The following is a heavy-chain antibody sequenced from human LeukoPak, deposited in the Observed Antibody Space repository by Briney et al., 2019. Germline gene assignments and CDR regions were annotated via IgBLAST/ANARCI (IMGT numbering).Heavy chain of an antibody. Sequence: GGSLRLSCAASGFTVSSNYVSWVRQAPGKGLEWVSVIYSGGGTYYADSVKVRFTISRDNSKNTLYLQMNSLRAEDTAVYYCARGERWLQPDYCGQGSLVTASS. CDR2: IYSGGGT. CDR1: GFTVSSNY. V-gene: IGHV3-53*01. J-gene: IGHJ4*02. D-gene: IGHD5-24*01. CDR3: ARGERWLQPDY.